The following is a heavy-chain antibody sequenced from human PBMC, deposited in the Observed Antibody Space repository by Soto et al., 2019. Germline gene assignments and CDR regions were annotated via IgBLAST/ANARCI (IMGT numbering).Heavy chain of an antibody. D-gene: IGHD6-6*01. CDR1: GFTFSSYG. CDR2: IWYDGSNK. Sequence: GGSLRLSCAASGFTFSSYGMHWVRQAPGKGLEWVAVIWYDGSNKYYADSVKGRFTISRDNSKNTLYLQMNSLRAEDTAVYYCARELVSIAAQGATAFDYWGQGTLVTVSS. CDR3: ARELVSIAAQGATAFDY. V-gene: IGHV3-33*01. J-gene: IGHJ4*02.